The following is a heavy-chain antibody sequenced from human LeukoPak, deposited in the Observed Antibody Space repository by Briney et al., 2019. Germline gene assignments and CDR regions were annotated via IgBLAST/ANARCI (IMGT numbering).Heavy chain of an antibody. D-gene: IGHD3-10*02. CDR3: AELGLTMIGGV. Sequence: GGSLRLSCAASGFTFSSYEMNWVRQAPGRGLEWVAYISSGGSTIYYADSVKGRFTISRDNPKNSLYLQMNSLRAEDTAVYYCAELGLTMIGGVWGKGTTVTISS. V-gene: IGHV3-48*03. CDR1: GFTFSSYE. CDR2: ISSGGSTI. J-gene: IGHJ6*04.